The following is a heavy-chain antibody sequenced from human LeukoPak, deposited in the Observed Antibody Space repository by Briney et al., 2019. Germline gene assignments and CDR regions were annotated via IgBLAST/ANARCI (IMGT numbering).Heavy chain of an antibody. CDR1: GGSISSSSYY. Sequence: PSETLSLTCTVSGGSISSSSYYWGWIRQPPGKGLEWIVSIYYSGSTNYNPSLKSRVTISVDTSKNHFSLKLSSVTAADTAVYYCARSVEGYCRGGSCYYYSYYMDVWGKGTTVTVSS. CDR2: IYYSGST. V-gene: IGHV4-39*07. CDR3: ARSVEGYCRGGSCYYYSYYMDV. D-gene: IGHD2-15*01. J-gene: IGHJ6*03.